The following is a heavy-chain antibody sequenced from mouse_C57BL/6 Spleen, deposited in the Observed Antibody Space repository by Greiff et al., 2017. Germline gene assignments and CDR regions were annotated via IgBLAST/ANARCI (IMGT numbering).Heavy chain of an antibody. Sequence: QVQLQQPGAELVKPGASVKVSCKASGYTFTSYWMHWVKQRPGQGLEWIGRIHPSDSDTNYNQKFKGKATLTVDKSSSTAYMQLSSLTYEDSAVDHCAMTINTVPYAMDYWGQGTSVTVSS. CDR1: GYTFTSYW. CDR3: AMTINTVPYAMDY. D-gene: IGHD1-1*01. CDR2: IHPSDSDT. V-gene: IGHV1-74*01. J-gene: IGHJ4*01.